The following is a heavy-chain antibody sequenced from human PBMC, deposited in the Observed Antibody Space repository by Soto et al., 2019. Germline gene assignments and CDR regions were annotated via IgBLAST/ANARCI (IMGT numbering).Heavy chain of an antibody. CDR3: ARDSPPSFV. Sequence: QVQLVQSGAEVKKPGASVKVSCKASGYTFTSYAISWVRQAPGQGLEWMGWISAYNGNTNYAQKLQGRVTMTTDTSTSTDYMELRSLGADDAAVYYCARDSPPSFVWGQGTTVTVSS. CDR2: ISAYNGNT. CDR1: GYTFTSYA. V-gene: IGHV1-18*01. J-gene: IGHJ6*02.